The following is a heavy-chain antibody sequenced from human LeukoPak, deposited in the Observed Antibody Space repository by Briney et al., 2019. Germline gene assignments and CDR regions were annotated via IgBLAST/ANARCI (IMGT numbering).Heavy chain of an antibody. CDR3: ARYPAANDAFDI. J-gene: IGHJ3*02. D-gene: IGHD2-2*01. CDR1: VSTFTGYY. CDR2: INPNSGGT. V-gene: IGHV1-2*02. Sequence: ASVRVSCKASVSTFTGYYMLWVRQAPGHGLEWMGWINPNSGGTNYAQKFQGRVTITRDTSISTAYMELSRLRSDDTAVYYCARYPAANDAFDIWGQGTVVTVSS.